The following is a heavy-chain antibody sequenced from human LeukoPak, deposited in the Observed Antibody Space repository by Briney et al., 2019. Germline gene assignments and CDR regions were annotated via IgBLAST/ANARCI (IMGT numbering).Heavy chain of an antibody. CDR3: ARALVVVVAATRYYYYGMDV. D-gene: IGHD2-15*01. J-gene: IGHJ6*02. CDR1: GFTFSSYG. V-gene: IGHV3-33*01. CDR2: IWYDGSNK. Sequence: PGGSLRLSCAASGFTFSSYGMHWVRQAPGKGLEWVAVIWYDGSNKYYADSVKGRFTISRDNSKNTLYLQMNSLRAEDTAVYYCARALVVVVAATRYYYYGMDVWGQGTTVAVSS.